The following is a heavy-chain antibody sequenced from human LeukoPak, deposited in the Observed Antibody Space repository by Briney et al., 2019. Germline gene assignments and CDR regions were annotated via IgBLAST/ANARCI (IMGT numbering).Heavy chain of an antibody. J-gene: IGHJ4*02. Sequence: SETLSLTCAVYGGSFSGYYWSWIRQPPGKGLEWIGEINHSGSTNYDPSLKSRVSISVDSSKNQFSLKLSSVTAADTAVYYCARGSDTAAGLYWGQGTLVTVSS. D-gene: IGHD6-13*01. V-gene: IGHV4-34*01. CDR1: GGSFSGYY. CDR2: INHSGST. CDR3: ARGSDTAAGLY.